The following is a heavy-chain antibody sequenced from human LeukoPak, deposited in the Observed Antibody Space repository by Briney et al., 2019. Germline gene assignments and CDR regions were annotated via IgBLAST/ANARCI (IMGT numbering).Heavy chain of an antibody. J-gene: IGHJ4*02. CDR2: INHSGST. Sequence: SETLSLTCTVSGGSISSYYWSWIRQPAGKGLEWIGEINHSGSTNYNPSLKSRVTISVDTSKNQFSLKLSSVTAADTAVYYCASILAPSYWGQGTLVTVSS. CDR1: GGSISSYY. D-gene: IGHD1-26*01. V-gene: IGHV4-34*01. CDR3: ASILAPSY.